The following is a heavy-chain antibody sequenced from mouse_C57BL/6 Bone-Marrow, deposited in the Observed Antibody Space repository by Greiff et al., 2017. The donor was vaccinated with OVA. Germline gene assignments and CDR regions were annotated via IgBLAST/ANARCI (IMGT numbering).Heavy chain of an antibody. CDR2: IWRGGST. D-gene: IGHD1-1*01. V-gene: IGHV2-5*01. J-gene: IGHJ1*03. Sequence: VKVVESGPGLVQPSQSLSITCTVSGFSLTSYGVHWVRQSPGKGLEWLGVIWRGGSTDYNAAFMSRLSITKDNSKSQVFFKMNSLQADDTAIYYCAKNRPGYYGSSSHWYFDVWGTGTTVTVSS. CDR1: GFSLTSYG. CDR3: AKNRPGYYGSSSHWYFDV.